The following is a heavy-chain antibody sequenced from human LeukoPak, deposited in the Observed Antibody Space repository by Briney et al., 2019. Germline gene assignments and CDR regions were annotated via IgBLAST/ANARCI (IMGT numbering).Heavy chain of an antibody. J-gene: IGHJ4*02. CDR2: ISTSGSYT. CDR1: GIPFSDYY. D-gene: IGHD6-13*01. V-gene: IGHV3-11*03. Sequence: GGSLRLSCVVSGIPFSDYYMNWIRQAPGKGLEWISYISTSGSYTDYAHSVKGRFTISRDDTKSALYLQMDSLRLEDTAVYYCAAGTAADFWGQGTLVTVSS. CDR3: AAGTAADF.